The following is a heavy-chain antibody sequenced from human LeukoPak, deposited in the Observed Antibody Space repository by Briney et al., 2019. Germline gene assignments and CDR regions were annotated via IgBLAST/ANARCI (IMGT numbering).Heavy chain of an antibody. CDR1: GGSISSSNW. J-gene: IGHJ4*02. D-gene: IGHD3-22*01. CDR3: ARESRPLNYYDSSVSGGY. CDR2: IYHSGST. V-gene: IGHV4-4*02. Sequence: SETLSLTCAVSGGSISSSNWWSWVRQPPGKGLEWIGEIYHSGSTNYNPSLKSRVTISVDKSKNQFSLKLSSVTAADTAVYYCARESRPLNYYDSSVSGGYWGQGTLVTVSS.